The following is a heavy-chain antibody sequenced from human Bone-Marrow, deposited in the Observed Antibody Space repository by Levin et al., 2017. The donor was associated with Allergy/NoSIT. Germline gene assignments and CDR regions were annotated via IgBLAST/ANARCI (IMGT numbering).Heavy chain of an antibody. CDR2: IIPSFGTP. Sequence: PMASVKVSCKASGGTFRTFAISWVRQAPGQGLEWMGGIIPSFGTPHYAQKFQGRVTITADESTSTAFMELSSLRSEDTAVFYCAVGYCTGGACYSLEDTFDFWGQGTMVTVSS. J-gene: IGHJ3*01. V-gene: IGHV1-69*13. CDR1: GGTFRTFA. CDR3: AVGYCTGGACYSLEDTFDF. D-gene: IGHD2-8*02.